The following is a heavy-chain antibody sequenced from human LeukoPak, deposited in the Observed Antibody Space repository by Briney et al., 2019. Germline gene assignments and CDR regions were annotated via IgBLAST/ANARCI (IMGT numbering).Heavy chain of an antibody. J-gene: IGHJ5*02. V-gene: IGHV4-4*07. D-gene: IGHD3-9*01. CDR3: ARGGGYDILHGFDP. CDR1: GGSISSYY. Sequence: SYTLSFTCTVCGGSISSYYWSWIRQPAGKGLDGIGRIYTSRSTTYNPSLKSRVTMSVDTSKNQFSLKLSSVTAADTAVYYCARGGGYDILHGFDPWGQGTLVTVFS. CDR2: IYTSRST.